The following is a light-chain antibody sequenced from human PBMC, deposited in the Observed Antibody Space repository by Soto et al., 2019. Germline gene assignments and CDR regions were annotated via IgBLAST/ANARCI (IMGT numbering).Light chain of an antibody. Sequence: DIQMTQFPSSLSASVGDRVTITCRASQITSTYLNWYRQKSGKAPELLIYAASSLEGGVPSRFSGSGSGTEFTLTISSLQPDDFATYYCQHYKTYAVTFGQGTRLEIK. V-gene: IGKV1-5*01. CDR1: QITSTY. CDR2: AAS. CDR3: QHYKTYAVT. J-gene: IGKJ5*01.